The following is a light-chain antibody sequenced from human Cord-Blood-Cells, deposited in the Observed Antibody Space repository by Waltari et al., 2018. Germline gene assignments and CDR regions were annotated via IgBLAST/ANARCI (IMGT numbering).Light chain of an antibody. CDR2: QDS. V-gene: IGLV3-1*01. Sequence: SYELTQPPSVSVSPGHTASITRSGDTLGAKYACWYQQKPGQSPVLVIYQDSKRPSGIPERFSGSNSGNTATLTISGTQAMDEADYYCQAWDSSTVVFGGGTKLTVL. CDR3: QAWDSSTVV. J-gene: IGLJ2*01. CDR1: TLGAKY.